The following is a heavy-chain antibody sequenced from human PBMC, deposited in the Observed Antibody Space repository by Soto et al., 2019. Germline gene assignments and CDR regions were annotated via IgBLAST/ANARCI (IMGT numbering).Heavy chain of an antibody. V-gene: IGHV3-30-3*01. D-gene: IGHD6-13*01. CDR2: ISYDGSNK. CDR1: GFTFSSYA. Sequence: LRLSCAASGFTFSSYAMHWVRQAPGKGLEWVAVISYDGSNKYYADSVKGRFTISRDNSKNTLYLQMNSLRAEDTAVYYCARELSDSSSWYEVDYWGQGTLVTVSS. CDR3: ARELSDSSSWYEVDY. J-gene: IGHJ4*02.